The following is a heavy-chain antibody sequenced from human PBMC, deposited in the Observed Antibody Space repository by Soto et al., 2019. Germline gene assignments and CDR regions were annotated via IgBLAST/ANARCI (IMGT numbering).Heavy chain of an antibody. V-gene: IGHV4-59*08. CDR1: GASISSSY. D-gene: IGHD5-18*01. Sequence: SETLSLTCAVSGASISSSYWSWIRQPPGKGLEWIGYIYNSGSTTYNPSLKSRVTISVDTSKNQFSLKLSSVTAADTAVYYCARRYSYGHFDYWGQGTLVTVSS. J-gene: IGHJ4*02. CDR2: IYNSGST. CDR3: ARRYSYGHFDY.